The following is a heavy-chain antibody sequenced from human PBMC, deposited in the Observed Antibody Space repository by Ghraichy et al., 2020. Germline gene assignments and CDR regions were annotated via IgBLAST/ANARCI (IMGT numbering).Heavy chain of an antibody. CDR3: ARAATIRYCSGGSCYPGYNWFDP. CDR2: INHSGST. Sequence: SETLSLTCAVYGGSFSGYYWSWIRQPPGKGLEWIGEINHSGSTNYNPSLKSRVTISVDTSKNQFSLKLSSVTAADTAVYYCARAATIRYCSGGSCYPGYNWFDPWGQGTLVTVSS. V-gene: IGHV4-34*01. CDR1: GGSFSGYY. J-gene: IGHJ5*02. D-gene: IGHD2-15*01.